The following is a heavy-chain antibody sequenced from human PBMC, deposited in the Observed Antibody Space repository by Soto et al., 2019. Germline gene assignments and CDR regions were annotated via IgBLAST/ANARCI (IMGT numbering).Heavy chain of an antibody. CDR2: IIPIFGTA. V-gene: IGHV1-69*13. J-gene: IGHJ6*02. CDR3: AWLSTAMAPSDYYGMDV. D-gene: IGHD5-18*01. Sequence: ASVEVSWKSSGGTFSSYAISWVRQAPGQGLEWMGGIIPIFGTANYAQKFQGRVTITADESTSTAYMELSSLRSEDTAVYYCAWLSTAMAPSDYYGMDVWGQGTTVTVSS. CDR1: GGTFSSYA.